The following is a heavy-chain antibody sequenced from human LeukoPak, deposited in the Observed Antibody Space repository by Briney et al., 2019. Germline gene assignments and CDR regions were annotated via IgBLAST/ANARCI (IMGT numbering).Heavy chain of an antibody. V-gene: IGHV3-53*04. CDR2: IYSGGST. J-gene: IGHJ4*02. CDR1: GFTVSSNY. CDR3: ARGLVEMATIW. D-gene: IGHD5-24*01. Sequence: GGSLRLSCAASGFTVSSNYMSWVRQTPGKGLEWVSVIYSGGSTYYADSVKGRFTISRHNSKNTLYLQMNSLRAEDTAVYYCARGLVEMATIWWGQGTLVTVSS.